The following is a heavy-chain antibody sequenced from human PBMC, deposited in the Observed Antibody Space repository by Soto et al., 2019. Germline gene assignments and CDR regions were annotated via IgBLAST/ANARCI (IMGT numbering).Heavy chain of an antibody. D-gene: IGHD4-17*01. J-gene: IGHJ6*02. CDR3: ARAPLPTGVTGLGHQSYCMDI. Sequence: QVQLVQSGAEVKKPGSSVKVSCKASGVTFSSYAISWVRQAPGQGLEWMGVILPIFGTANYAQKVQGRVTITADESTTTAYMELSSQRSEYTAVSYCARAPLPTGVTGLGHQSYCMDIWGQGTTVTVAS. V-gene: IGHV1-69*01. CDR2: ILPIFGTA. CDR1: GVTFSSYA.